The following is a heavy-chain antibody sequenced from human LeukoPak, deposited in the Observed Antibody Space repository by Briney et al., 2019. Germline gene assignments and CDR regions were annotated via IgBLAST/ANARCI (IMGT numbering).Heavy chain of an antibody. J-gene: IGHJ3*02. V-gene: IGHV4-34*01. CDR1: GGSFSGYY. CDR2: INHSGST. CDR3: ARYRNDAFDI. Sequence: SETLSLTCAVYGGSFSGYYWSWIRQPPGKGLEWIGEINHSGSTNDNPFLKSRVTISVDTSTNQSSLNMSSVTAADTAVYYCARYRNDAFDIWGQGTMVTVSS.